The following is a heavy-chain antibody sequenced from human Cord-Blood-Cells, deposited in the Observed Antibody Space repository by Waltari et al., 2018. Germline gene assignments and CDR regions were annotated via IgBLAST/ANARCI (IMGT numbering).Heavy chain of an antibody. CDR3: AGGSYYFYY. D-gene: IGHD1-26*01. V-gene: IGHV3-30-3*01. J-gene: IGHJ4*02. CDR2: ISYDGSNK. CDR1: GFTLSRYA. Sequence: QVQLVESGGGVVQPGRSLRLTCAASGFTLSRYAMHWVRQAPGKGLEWVAVISYDGSNKYYADSVKGRFTISRDNSKNTLYLQMNSLRAEDTAVYYCAGGSYYFYYWGQGTLVTVSS.